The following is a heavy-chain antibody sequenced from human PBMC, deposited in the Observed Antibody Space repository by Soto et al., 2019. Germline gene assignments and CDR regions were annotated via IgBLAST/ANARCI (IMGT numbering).Heavy chain of an antibody. CDR2: INPSGGAT. CDR3: ARSHCSGCICYFGAFDI. Sequence: APAKVSCKPSGYTFINFFIHWVRQAPGEGLEWVGIINPSGGATTYPQKFQGRVTMTRDTSTSTVYMDVSSLRFDDTAVYYCARSHCSGCICYFGAFDIWG. D-gene: IGHD2-15*01. V-gene: IGHV1-46*01. J-gene: IGHJ3*02. CDR1: GYTFINFF.